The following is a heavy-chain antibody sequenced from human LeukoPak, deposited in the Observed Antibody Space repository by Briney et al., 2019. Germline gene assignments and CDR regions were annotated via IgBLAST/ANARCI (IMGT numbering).Heavy chain of an antibody. CDR2: VGGSSGST. V-gene: IGHV3-23*01. J-gene: IGHJ6*03. CDR3: AKMKGPGLYYHYSMDV. CDR1: GFTFTGFA. Sequence: GGSLRLSCAASGFTFTGFAMSWVRQAPGKGPEWVSRVGGSSGSTYYADSVKGRFTISRDNPKKTLYLQMNSLRADDTAVYYCAKMKGPGLYYHYSMDVWGKGTTVIVSS.